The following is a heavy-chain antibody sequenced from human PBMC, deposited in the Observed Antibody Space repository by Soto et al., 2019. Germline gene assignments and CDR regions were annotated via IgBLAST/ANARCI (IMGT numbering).Heavy chain of an antibody. CDR1: GFILKNYG. Sequence: QVQLVESGGGVVQPGRSLRLSCVASGFILKNYGIHWVRQAPGKGLEWVAIIWFDGSLKFYADSVKGRFTISRDNSKNTLHLQMNSLRAEDTAVYHCASADGGNYKHYDYGMEVWGQGTTVTVSS. D-gene: IGHD1-7*01. CDR3: ASADGGNYKHYDYGMEV. V-gene: IGHV3-33*01. CDR2: IWFDGSLK. J-gene: IGHJ6*02.